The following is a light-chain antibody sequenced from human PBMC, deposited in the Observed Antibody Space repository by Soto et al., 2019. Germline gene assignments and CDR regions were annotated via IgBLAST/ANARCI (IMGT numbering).Light chain of an antibody. J-gene: IGKJ2*01. CDR1: QSLLHSNGYNY. Sequence: DIVMTQSPLSLPVTPGEPAPISCRSSQSLLHSNGYNYLDWYLQKPGQSPQLLIYLGSNRASGVPDRFSGSGSGTDFTLKISRVEAEDVGVYYGMQALQTPRSFGPGTKLEIK. V-gene: IGKV2-28*01. CDR2: LGS. CDR3: MQALQTPRS.